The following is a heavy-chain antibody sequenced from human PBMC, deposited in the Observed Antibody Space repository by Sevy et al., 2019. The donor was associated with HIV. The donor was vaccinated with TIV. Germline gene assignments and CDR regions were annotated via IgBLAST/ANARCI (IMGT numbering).Heavy chain of an antibody. CDR1: GFTFSPYW. D-gene: IGHD1-26*01. J-gene: IGHJ4*02. CDR3: ARGVGLDC. V-gene: IGHV3-7*01. CDR2: IRPDGSDK. Sequence: RHGGSLRLSCAASGFTFSPYWMTWVRQAPGKGLEWVANIRPDGSDKYYVDSVKGRFTISRDNAKNSLYLQMNSLRADDTAMYYCARGVGLDCWGQGALVTVSS.